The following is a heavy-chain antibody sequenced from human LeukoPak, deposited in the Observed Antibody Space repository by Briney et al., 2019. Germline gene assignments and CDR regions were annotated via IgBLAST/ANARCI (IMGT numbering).Heavy chain of an antibody. V-gene: IGHV1-69*06. J-gene: IGHJ4*02. CDR3: ASGGDDYGDYFDY. CDR1: GGTFSSYA. D-gene: IGHD4-17*01. CDR2: IIPIFGTA. Sequence: SVKVSCKASGGTFSSYAISWVRQAPGQGLEWMGGIIPIFGTANYAQKFQGRVTITADKSTSTAYMELSSLRSEDTAVYYCASGGDDYGDYFDYWGQGTLVTVSS.